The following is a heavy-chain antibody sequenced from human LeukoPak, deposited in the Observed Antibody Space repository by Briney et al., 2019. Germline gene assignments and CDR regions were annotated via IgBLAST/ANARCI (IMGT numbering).Heavy chain of an antibody. V-gene: IGHV1-69*05. CDR2: IIPIFGTA. CDR3: AREAGGTETNWFDP. CDR1: GGTFSSYA. D-gene: IGHD3-16*01. Sequence: SVKVSCKASGGTFSSYAISWVRQAPGQGLEWMGGIIPIFGTANYAQKFQGRVTITTDESTSTAYMELSSLRSEDTAVYYCAREAGGTETNWFDPWGQGTLVTVS. J-gene: IGHJ5*02.